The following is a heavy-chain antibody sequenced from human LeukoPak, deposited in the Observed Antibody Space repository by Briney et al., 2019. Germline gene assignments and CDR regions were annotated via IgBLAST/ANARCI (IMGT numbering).Heavy chain of an antibody. CDR1: GFTFSSYA. Sequence: PGGSLRLSCAASGFTFSSYAMHWVRQAPGKGLEWVAVISYDGSNKYYAESVKGRFTISRDNSKNTLYLQMNSLRAEDTAVYYCARGDRYCSGGSCYSAYWGQGTLVTVSS. V-gene: IGHV3-30-3*01. D-gene: IGHD2-15*01. CDR3: ARGDRYCSGGSCYSAY. CDR2: ISYDGSNK. J-gene: IGHJ4*02.